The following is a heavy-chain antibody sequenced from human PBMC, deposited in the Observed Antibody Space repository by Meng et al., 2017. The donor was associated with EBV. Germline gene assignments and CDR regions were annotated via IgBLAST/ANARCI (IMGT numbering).Heavy chain of an antibody. CDR1: GGSISSSSYY. V-gene: IGHV4-39*07. Sequence: QLQLQESGPGLVKPSETLSLTCTVSGGSISSSSYYWGWIRQPPGKGLEWIGSIYYSGGTYYNPSLKSRVTISVDTSKNQFSLKLSSVTAADTAVYYCARDLGRGSRGALLDYWGQGTLVTVSS. CDR3: ARDLGRGSRGALLDY. D-gene: IGHD3-16*01. CDR2: IYYSGGT. J-gene: IGHJ4*02.